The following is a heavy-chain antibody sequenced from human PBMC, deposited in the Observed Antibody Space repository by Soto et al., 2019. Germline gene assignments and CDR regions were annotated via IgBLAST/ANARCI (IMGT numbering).Heavy chain of an antibody. J-gene: IGHJ4*02. D-gene: IGHD3-16*01. CDR3: TRDPRITDF. CDR2: ISPGGDIR. Sequence: GGSLRLSCAASGFIFTNFYMTWIRQAPGKGLELVSYISPGGDIRNYVDSVKGRFTISRGNTNRLVYLHMNSLRAEDTAVYYCTRDPRITDFWGQGTLVTVSS. V-gene: IGHV3-11*01. CDR1: GFIFTNFY.